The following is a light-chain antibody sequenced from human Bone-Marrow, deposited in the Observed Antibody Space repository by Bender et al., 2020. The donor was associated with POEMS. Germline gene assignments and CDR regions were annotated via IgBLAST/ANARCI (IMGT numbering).Light chain of an antibody. Sequence: QPALTQPASVSGSPEQSITISCTGTTSDIGTYNYVSWFQQHPGKAPKLLIYDVSNRPSGVSNRFSGSKSGNTASLTISGLQTEDEAEYYCCAYAGSSSYVFGTGTKVTVL. J-gene: IGLJ1*01. CDR3: CAYAGSSSYV. CDR1: TSDIGTYNY. V-gene: IGLV2-23*02. CDR2: DVS.